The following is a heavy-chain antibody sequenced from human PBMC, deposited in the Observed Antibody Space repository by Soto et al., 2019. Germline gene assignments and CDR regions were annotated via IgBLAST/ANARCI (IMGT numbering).Heavy chain of an antibody. CDR2: IKSSGST. D-gene: IGHD6-19*01. V-gene: IGHV4-39*01. CDR1: GGSITRNDHY. CDR3: ARLCSSGWYQGSYFDY. J-gene: IGHJ4*02. Sequence: QLQLKESGPGLVRPSETLSLICTVSGGSITRNDHYWGWIRQSPGKGLEWTGDIKSSGSTNYNLRLKSRVSVSVETSKTQVSLKMNSVTAADTAVYYCARLCSSGWYQGSYFDYWGQGTLVNVSS.